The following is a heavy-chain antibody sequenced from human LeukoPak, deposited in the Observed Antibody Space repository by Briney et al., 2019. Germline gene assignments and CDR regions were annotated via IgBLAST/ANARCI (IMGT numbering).Heavy chain of an antibody. CDR2: IYSGGGT. D-gene: IGHD6-19*01. Sequence: GGSLRLSCAASGFTVSGNYMSWVRQAPGRGLQWVSVIYSGGGTYYAYSVKGRFTISRDNSKNTLYLQMNGLRAEDTAVYYCARSAVTGAGWIDSWGQGTLVSVSS. CDR1: GFTVSGNY. J-gene: IGHJ5*01. V-gene: IGHV3-53*01. CDR3: ARSAVTGAGWIDS.